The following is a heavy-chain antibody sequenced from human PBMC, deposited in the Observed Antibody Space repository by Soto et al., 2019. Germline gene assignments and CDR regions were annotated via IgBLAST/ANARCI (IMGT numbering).Heavy chain of an antibody. CDR3: ARVDCSTTTCYYYGFDV. CDR1: GFTFDDYA. V-gene: IGHV3-9*01. J-gene: IGHJ6*02. Sequence: GGSLRLSCAASGFTFDDYAMHWVRQVPGKGLEWVSGINWNSGSIGYGDSVKGRFAISRDNAKKTLYLQMNSLTIEDTAVYYCARVDCSTTTCYYYGFDVWGQGTTVTVSS. CDR2: INWNSGSI. D-gene: IGHD2-2*01.